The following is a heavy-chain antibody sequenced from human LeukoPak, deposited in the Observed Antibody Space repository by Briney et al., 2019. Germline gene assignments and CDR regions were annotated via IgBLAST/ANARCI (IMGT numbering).Heavy chain of an antibody. D-gene: IGHD6-19*01. J-gene: IGHJ4*02. CDR3: AKDHYSSGWLEIDY. Sequence: GESLTLTCTASGFTIDDYAMHWGRQPQVQGKDLDWGISWNSGSIGYADSVKGPFTISRDNAKNSLYLQMNSLRAEDTALYYCAKDHYSSGWLEIDYWGQGTLVTVSS. V-gene: IGHV3-9*01. CDR1: GFTIDDYA. CDR2: ISWNSGSI.